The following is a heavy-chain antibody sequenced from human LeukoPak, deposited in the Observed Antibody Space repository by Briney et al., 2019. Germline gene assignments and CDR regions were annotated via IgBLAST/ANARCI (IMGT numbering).Heavy chain of an antibody. CDR3: ARNHSYGDWNFDL. CDR1: GYSFTNYW. J-gene: IGHJ2*01. Sequence: GESLKISCKTSGYSFTNYWIGWVRQMPGKGLEWMGIIYPGDSDTRYSPSFQGQVTISADKSISTAYLQWSSLKASDTAMYYCARNHSYGDWNFDLWVRGTLVTVSS. CDR2: IYPGDSDT. V-gene: IGHV5-51*01. D-gene: IGHD5-18*01.